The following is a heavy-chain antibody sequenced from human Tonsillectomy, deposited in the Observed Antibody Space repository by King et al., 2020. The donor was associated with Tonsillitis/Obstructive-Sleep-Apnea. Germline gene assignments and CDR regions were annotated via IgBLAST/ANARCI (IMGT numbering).Heavy chain of an antibody. CDR1: GYTFSSYG. CDR2: ISGYNGNT. J-gene: IGHJ4*02. V-gene: IGHV1-18*01. CDR3: ASTYCSGGSCYFPYYFDY. Sequence: VQLVESGAEVKKPGASVKVSCKASGYTFSSYGISWVRQAPGQGLEWMGWISGYNGNTDYEQKFEGRVSMTTDTSTSTAYMELGSLRSDDTAVYYCASTYCSGGSCYFPYYFDYWGQGTLVTVSS. D-gene: IGHD2-15*01.